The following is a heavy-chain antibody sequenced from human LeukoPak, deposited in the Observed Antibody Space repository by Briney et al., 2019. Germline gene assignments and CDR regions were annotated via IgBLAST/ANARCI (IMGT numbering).Heavy chain of an antibody. CDR2: ISSSSSYI. J-gene: IGHJ5*02. Sequence: PGGSLRLSCAASGFTFSSYSMNWVRQAPGKGLEWVSSISSSSSYIYYADSVKGRFTISRDNAKNSLYLQMNSLRAEDTAVYYCARRGLYGSSPFDPWGQGTLVTVSS. V-gene: IGHV3-21*01. CDR3: ARRGLYGSSPFDP. D-gene: IGHD2-2*01. CDR1: GFTFSSYS.